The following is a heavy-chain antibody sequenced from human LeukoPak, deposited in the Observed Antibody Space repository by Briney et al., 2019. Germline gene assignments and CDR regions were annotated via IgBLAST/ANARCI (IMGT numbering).Heavy chain of an antibody. CDR2: IYYNGNT. CDR3: ARDPTIASAGTFDY. CDR1: GGSFSSGDYY. V-gene: IGHV4-30-4*08. D-gene: IGHD6-13*01. J-gene: IGHJ4*02. Sequence: SETLSLTCTVSGGSFSSGDYYWGWIRQPPGKGLEWIGYIYYNGNTYYNPSLKIRVTISVDTSKNQFSLELSSVTAADTAVHDCARDPTIASAGTFDYWAQGTLVTVSS.